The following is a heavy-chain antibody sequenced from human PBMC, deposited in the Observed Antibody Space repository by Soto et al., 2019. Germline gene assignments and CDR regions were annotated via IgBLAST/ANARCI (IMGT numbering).Heavy chain of an antibody. V-gene: IGHV4-31*03. CDR2: IYHTGST. J-gene: IGHJ4*02. D-gene: IGHD3-16*02. Sequence: SETLSLTCTVSGVTVSSDAYYWSWIRQHPGKGLEWIGNIYHTGSTYYSTSLKSRVVISLDTSNNQLSLTLTSVTAADTAVYYCARYRFSGNKWSKFDYWGRGTLVTVSS. CDR1: GVTVSSDAYY. CDR3: ARYRFSGNKWSKFDY.